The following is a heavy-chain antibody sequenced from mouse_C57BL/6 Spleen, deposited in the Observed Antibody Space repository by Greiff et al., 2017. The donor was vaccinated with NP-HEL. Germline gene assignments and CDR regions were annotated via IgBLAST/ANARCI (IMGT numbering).Heavy chain of an antibody. CDR3: ARRDGYYVPFAY. J-gene: IGHJ3*01. CDR2: INPYNGGT. Sequence: EVQLQQSGPVLVKPGASVKMSCKASGYTFTDYYMNWVKQSHGKSLEWIGVINPYNGGTSYNQKFKGKATLTVDKSSSTAYMELNSLTSEDSAVYYCARRDGYYVPFAYWGQGTLVTVSA. D-gene: IGHD2-3*01. CDR1: GYTFTDYY. V-gene: IGHV1-19*01.